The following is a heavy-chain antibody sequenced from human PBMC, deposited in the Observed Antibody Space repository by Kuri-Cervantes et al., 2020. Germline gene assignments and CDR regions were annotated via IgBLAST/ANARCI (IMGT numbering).Heavy chain of an antibody. V-gene: IGHV3-23*01. J-gene: IGHJ4*02. Sequence: GESLKISCTASGFTFSSYAMSWVRQAPGKGLEWVSTISGLGTYTYYSDSVKGRFTISRGKSKNTLYLQMNSLRAEDTAIYFCAKDSVRRRGYYDSSGYSYYFDYWGQGTLVTVSS. CDR2: ISGLGTYT. CDR1: GFTFSSYA. CDR3: AKDSVRRRGYYDSSGYSYYFDY. D-gene: IGHD3-22*01.